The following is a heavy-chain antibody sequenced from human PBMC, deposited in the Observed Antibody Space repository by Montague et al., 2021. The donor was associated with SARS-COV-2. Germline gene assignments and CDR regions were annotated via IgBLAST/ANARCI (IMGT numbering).Heavy chain of an antibody. CDR3: ARHSVSEDGTFFRSYFDP. V-gene: IGHV4-59*08. Sequence: SETLSLTCTVSGGTVRDYYWNWIRQIPGKGLEWIGYIFYSGYTKYNPSLESRVTLSVDTPGNQFFLSLRSVTASDTATYFCARHSVSEDGTFFRSYFDPWGQGAQVIVSS. CDR2: IFYSGYT. CDR1: GGTVRDYY. J-gene: IGHJ5*02. D-gene: IGHD1-1*01.